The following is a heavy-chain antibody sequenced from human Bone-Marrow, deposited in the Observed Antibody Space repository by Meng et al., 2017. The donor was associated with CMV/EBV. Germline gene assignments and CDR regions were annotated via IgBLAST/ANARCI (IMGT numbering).Heavy chain of an antibody. J-gene: IGHJ5*01. D-gene: IGHD7-27*01. CDR3: ARGKPEGTSGNWGWFDS. CDR2: IYSGGSI. CDR1: GFTVSSNY. V-gene: IGHV3-53*01. Sequence: GESLKISCAAFGFTVSSNYMSWVRQAAGKGLEWVSVIYSGGSIYYAESVRGRFTISRDNSNTLYLQMNNLRVEDTAMYYCARGKPEGTSGNWGWFDSWGQGARVTGSS.